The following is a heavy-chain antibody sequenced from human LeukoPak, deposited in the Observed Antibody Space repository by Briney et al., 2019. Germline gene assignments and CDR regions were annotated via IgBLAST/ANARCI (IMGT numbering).Heavy chain of an antibody. CDR1: GFTFSSYG. J-gene: IGHJ4*02. CDR3: AKDIAAAGV. V-gene: IGHV3-30*18. D-gene: IGHD6-13*01. CDR2: ISYDGSNK. Sequence: GGSLRLSCAASGFTFSSYGMHWVRQAPGKGLEWVAVISYDGSNKYYADSVKGRFTISRDNSKNTLYLQMNRLRAEDTAVYYCAKDIAAAGVWGQGTLVTVSS.